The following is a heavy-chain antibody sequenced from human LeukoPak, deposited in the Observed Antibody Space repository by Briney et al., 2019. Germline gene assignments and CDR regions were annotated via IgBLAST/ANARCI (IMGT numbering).Heavy chain of an antibody. CDR3: AKAHGSDYGDHKI. CDR1: GFTFSSYW. V-gene: IGHV3-7*01. Sequence: GGSLRLSCAASGFTFSSYWMSWVRQAPGKGLEWVANIKQDGSEKYYVDSVKGRFTISRDNAKNSLYLQMNSLRAEDTAVYYCAKAHGSDYGDHKIWGQGTLVTVSS. CDR2: IKQDGSEK. J-gene: IGHJ4*02. D-gene: IGHD4-17*01.